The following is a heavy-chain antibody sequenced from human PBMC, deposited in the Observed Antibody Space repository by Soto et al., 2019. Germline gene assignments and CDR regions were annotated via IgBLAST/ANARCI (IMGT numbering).Heavy chain of an antibody. D-gene: IGHD4-17*01. CDR1: GGSISSGDYY. Sequence: PSETLSLTCTVSGGSISSGDYYWSWIRQPPGKGLEWIGYIYYSGSTYYNPSLKSRVTISVDTSKKQFSLKLSSVTAADTAVYYCARDRSTVTVRDYYYGMDVWGQGTTVTVSS. J-gene: IGHJ6*02. V-gene: IGHV4-30-4*01. CDR3: ARDRSTVTVRDYYYGMDV. CDR2: IYYSGST.